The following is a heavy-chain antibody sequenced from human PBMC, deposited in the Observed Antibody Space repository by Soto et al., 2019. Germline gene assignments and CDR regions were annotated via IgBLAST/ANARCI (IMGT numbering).Heavy chain of an antibody. CDR3: ARGGSSSTPLWFDP. CDR2: INPSGGST. V-gene: IGHV1-46*03. D-gene: IGHD6-13*01. Sequence: ASVKVSCKASGGTFSSYAISWVRQAPGQGLEWMGIINPSGGSTSYAQKFQGRVTMTRDTSTSTVYMELSSLRSEDTAVYYCARGGSSSTPLWFDPWGQGTLVTVSS. J-gene: IGHJ5*02. CDR1: GGTFSSYA.